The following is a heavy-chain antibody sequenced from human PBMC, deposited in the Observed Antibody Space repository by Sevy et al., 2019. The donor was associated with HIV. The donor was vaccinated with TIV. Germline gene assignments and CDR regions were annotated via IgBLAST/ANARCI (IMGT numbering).Heavy chain of an antibody. CDR2: ISGSGGST. CDR1: GFTFSSYA. V-gene: IGHV3-23*01. CDR3: AKAYYYGSGSYSCFDY. D-gene: IGHD3-10*01. J-gene: IGHJ4*02. Sequence: GGSLRLSCAASGFTFSSYAMSWVRQAPGKGLEWVSAISGSGGSTYYADSVKGRFTISRDNSKNTLYLQMNSLRAGDTAVYYCAKAYYYGSGSYSCFDYWGQGTLVTVSS.